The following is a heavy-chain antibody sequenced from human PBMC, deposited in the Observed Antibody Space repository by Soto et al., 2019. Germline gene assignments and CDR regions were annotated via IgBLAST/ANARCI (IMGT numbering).Heavy chain of an antibody. CDR1: GGSISSYY. D-gene: IGHD6-25*01. CDR2: IYYSGST. V-gene: IGHV4-59*01. Sequence: SETLSLTCTVSGGSISSYYWSWIRQPPGKGLEWIGYIYYSGSTNYNPSLKSRVTMSVDTSKNQFSLKLSSVTAADTAVYYCARDKSGYGLGMDVWGQGTTVTVSS. J-gene: IGHJ6*02. CDR3: ARDKSGYGLGMDV.